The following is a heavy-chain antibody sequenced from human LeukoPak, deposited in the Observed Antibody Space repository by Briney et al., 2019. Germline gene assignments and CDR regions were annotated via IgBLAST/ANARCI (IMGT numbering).Heavy chain of an antibody. CDR3: AKDRGYTYGLDY. D-gene: IGHD5-18*01. J-gene: IGHJ4*02. CDR2: IWYDGSNK. V-gene: IGHV3-33*06. Sequence: GGSPRLSCAASGFTVSSNYMSWVRQAPGKGLEWVAVIWYDGSNKYYADSVKGRSTISRDNSKNTVYLQMNSLRAEDTAVYYCAKDRGYTYGLDYWGQGTLVTVSS. CDR1: GFTVSSNY.